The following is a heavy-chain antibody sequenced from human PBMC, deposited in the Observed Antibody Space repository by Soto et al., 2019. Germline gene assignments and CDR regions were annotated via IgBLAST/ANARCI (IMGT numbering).Heavy chain of an antibody. CDR2: IKSKTDGGTT. CDR3: TTDNVLLWFGELLQRRAYYYGMDV. D-gene: IGHD3-10*01. V-gene: IGHV3-15*07. CDR1: GFTFSNAW. J-gene: IGHJ6*02. Sequence: EVQLVESGGGLVKPGGSLRLSCAASGFTFSNAWMNWVRQAPGKGLEWVGRIKSKTDGGTTDYAAPVKGRFTISRDDSKNTLYLQMNSLKTEDTAVYYCTTDNVLLWFGELLQRRAYYYGMDVWGQGTTVTVSS.